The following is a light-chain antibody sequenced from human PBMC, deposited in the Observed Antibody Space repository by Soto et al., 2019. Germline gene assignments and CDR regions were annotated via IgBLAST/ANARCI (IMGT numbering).Light chain of an antibody. Sequence: EIVLTQSPGTLSLSPGERATLSCRASQSVSSSYLAWYQQKPGQAPMHLIYGASSRATGIPDRFSGSGSGTDFTLTISRLEPEDFAVYYCQQYGSSPWTFGQGTKVDIK. V-gene: IGKV3-20*01. CDR1: QSVSSSY. J-gene: IGKJ1*01. CDR2: GAS. CDR3: QQYGSSPWT.